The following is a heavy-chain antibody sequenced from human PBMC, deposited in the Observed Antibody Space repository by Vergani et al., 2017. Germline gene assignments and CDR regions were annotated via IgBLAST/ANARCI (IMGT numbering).Heavy chain of an antibody. D-gene: IGHD1-1*01. CDR1: GFKFSDHY. V-gene: IGHV3-11*04. Sequence: LEESGGRSVKTGESLRLSCAASGFKFSDHYMSWIRQAPGQGLEGVSHISPCAPTVAYTYSVTCRFTVARDNDNNSLTLDMTTLRCEDTAVYYCAKNPGISTTRHYYAMDVWGQGTTVTVSS. CDR3: AKNPGISTTRHYYAMDV. J-gene: IGHJ6*02. CDR2: ISPCAPTV.